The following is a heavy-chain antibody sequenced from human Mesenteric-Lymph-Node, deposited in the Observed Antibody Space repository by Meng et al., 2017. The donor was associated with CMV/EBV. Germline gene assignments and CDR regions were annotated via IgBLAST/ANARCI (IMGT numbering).Heavy chain of an antibody. CDR3: ARGRGDYYGSGSYYNYYYYGMDV. CDR2: INHSGST. V-gene: IGHV4-34*01. Sequence: GSLRLSCAVYGGSFSGYYWSWIRQPPGKGLEWIGEINHSGSTNYNPSLKSRVTISVDTSKNQFSLKLSSVTAADTAVYYCARGRGDYYGSGSYYNYYYYGMDVWGQGTTVTVSS. J-gene: IGHJ6*02. CDR1: GGSFSGYY. D-gene: IGHD3-10*01.